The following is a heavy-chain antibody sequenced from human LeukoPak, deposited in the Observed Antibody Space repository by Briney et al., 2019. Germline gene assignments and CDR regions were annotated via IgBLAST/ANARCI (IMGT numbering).Heavy chain of an antibody. CDR1: GYTLTGYY. Sequence: ASVKVSCKASGYTLTGYYMHWVRQAPGQGLEWMGWINPNSGGTNYAQKFQGRVTMTRDTSISTAYMELSRLRSDDTAVYYCARLGRSCSGGSCYSVQFDYWGQGTLVTVSS. CDR2: INPNSGGT. J-gene: IGHJ4*02. D-gene: IGHD2-15*01. V-gene: IGHV1-2*02. CDR3: ARLGRSCSGGSCYSVQFDY.